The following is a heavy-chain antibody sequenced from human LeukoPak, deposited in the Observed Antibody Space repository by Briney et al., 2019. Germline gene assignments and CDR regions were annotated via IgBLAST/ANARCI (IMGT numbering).Heavy chain of an antibody. V-gene: IGHV3-66*01. CDR2: IYSDGST. D-gene: IGHD6-13*01. J-gene: IGHJ4*02. CDR1: GFTVSRYY. CDR3: ARERWYLDN. Sequence: GGSLRLSCAVSGFTVSRYYMDWVRQAPGKGLEWVSIIYSDGSTYYADSVKDRFTISRDNSKNTLYLQMNSLRAEDTAVYYCARERWYLDNWGQGTLVTVSS.